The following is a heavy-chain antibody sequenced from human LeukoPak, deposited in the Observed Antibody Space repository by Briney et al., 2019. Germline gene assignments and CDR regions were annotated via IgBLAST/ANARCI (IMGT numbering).Heavy chain of an antibody. Sequence: GGSLRLSCAASGFSFSSVAMSCVPQAPRKRLERLSLISVSGGGPYYAVSVRGRFTISRDTSRNTLYLQMNSLRAEDTAVYYCAKDRDGWFSGYDAFDYWGQGNPVTVSS. CDR1: GFSFSSVA. J-gene: IGHJ4*02. CDR2: ISVSGGGP. V-gene: IGHV3-23*01. CDR3: AKDRDGWFSGYDAFDY. D-gene: IGHD5-12*01.